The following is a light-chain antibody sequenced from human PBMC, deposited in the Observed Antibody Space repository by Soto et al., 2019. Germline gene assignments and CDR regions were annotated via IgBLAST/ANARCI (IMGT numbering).Light chain of an antibody. CDR3: QQYCSSPYT. CDR2: GAS. CDR1: QSVSSSY. V-gene: IGKV3-20*01. Sequence: EIVLTQSPGTLSLSTGERATLSCRASQSVSSSYLAWYQQKPGQAPRLLIYGASSRATGIPDRFSGSGSGTDFTLTISRLEPEDFAVYYCQQYCSSPYTFGQGTKLEIK. J-gene: IGKJ2*01.